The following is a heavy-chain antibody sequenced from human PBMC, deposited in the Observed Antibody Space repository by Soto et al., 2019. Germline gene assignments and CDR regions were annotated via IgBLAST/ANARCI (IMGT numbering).Heavy chain of an antibody. J-gene: IGHJ6*03. D-gene: IGHD3-16*02. CDR3: ARTTYYDYIWGSYRYGYYYYYMDV. V-gene: IGHV4-59*01. CDR2: IYYSGST. CDR1: CGSIINYY. Sequence: SETLSLTWTVSCGSIINYYGSWIRQPPGKGLEWIGYIYYSGSTNYNPSPKSRVTISVDTSKNQFSLKLSSVTAADTAVYYCARTTYYDYIWGSYRYGYYYYYMDVWGKGTTVTVSS.